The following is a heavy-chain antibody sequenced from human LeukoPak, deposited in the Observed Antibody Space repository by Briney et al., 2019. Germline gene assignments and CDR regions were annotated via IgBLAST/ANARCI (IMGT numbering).Heavy chain of an antibody. CDR1: GDSISTSNW. V-gene: IGHV4-4*02. Sequence: SETLSLTCAVSGDSISTSNWWTWVGQPPGKELEWIGEIYHLGSTNYNPSLKSRVTISVDKSNNHFSLRLDSVTAADTAVYYCARGALSVVAGAYYYNGMDVWGQGTTVTVS. D-gene: IGHD6-19*01. J-gene: IGHJ6*02. CDR2: IYHLGST. CDR3: ARGALSVVAGAYYYNGMDV.